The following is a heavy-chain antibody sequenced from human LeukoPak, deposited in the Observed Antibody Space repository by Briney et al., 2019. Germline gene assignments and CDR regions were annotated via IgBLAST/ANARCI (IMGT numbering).Heavy chain of an antibody. D-gene: IGHD3-22*01. CDR3: ARGYYYDSSGGDY. CDR1: GFTVSSRY. J-gene: IGHJ4*02. V-gene: IGHV3-66*01. CDR2: IYSGGGT. Sequence: GGSLRLSCAASGFTVSSRYMSWVRQAPGKGLEWVSVIYSGGGTYYADSVKGRFTISRDNSKNTLYLQMNSLRAEDTAVYYCARGYYYDSSGGDYWGQGTLVTVSS.